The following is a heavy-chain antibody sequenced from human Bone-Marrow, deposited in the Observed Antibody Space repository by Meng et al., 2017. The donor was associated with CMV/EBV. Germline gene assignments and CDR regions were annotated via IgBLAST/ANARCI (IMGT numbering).Heavy chain of an antibody. Sequence: GESLKISCAASGFTFSSYAMHWVRQAPGKGLEWVAVISYDGSNKYYADSVKGRFTISRDNSKNTLYLQMNSLRAEDTAVYYCARTLWFGELSGMDVWGQGNTVTVSS. CDR3: ARTLWFGELSGMDV. D-gene: IGHD3-10*01. CDR2: ISYDGSNK. J-gene: IGHJ6*02. CDR1: GFTFSSYA. V-gene: IGHV3-30*04.